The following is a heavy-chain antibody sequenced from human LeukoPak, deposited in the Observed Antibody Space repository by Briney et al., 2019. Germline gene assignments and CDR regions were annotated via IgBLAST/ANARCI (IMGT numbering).Heavy chain of an antibody. CDR2: ICGRGGNT. CDR1: GFTLTSYA. V-gene: IGHV3-23*01. D-gene: IGHD6-13*01. CDR3: ARDRGGIAAAGTNFDY. J-gene: IGHJ4*02. Sequence: GGSLRLSCAASGFTLTSYAMSWVRQAPGKGLEWVSLICGRGGNTYYADSVKGRFTISRDNAKNSLYLQMNSLRAEDTAVYYCARDRGGIAAAGTNFDYWGQGTLVTVSS.